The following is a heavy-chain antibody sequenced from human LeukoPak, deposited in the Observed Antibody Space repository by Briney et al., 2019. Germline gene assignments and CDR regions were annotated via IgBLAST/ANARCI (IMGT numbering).Heavy chain of an antibody. J-gene: IGHJ6*02. CDR1: GYSFTSYW. D-gene: IGHD5-12*01. CDR2: IDPSDSYT. CDR3: AGNSGYDYYYYGMDV. Sequence: GESLKISCKGSGYSFTSYWISWVRQMPGKGLEWMGRIDPSDSYTNYSPSFQGHVTISADRSISTAYLQWSSLKASDTAMYYCAGNSGYDYYYYGMDVWGQGTTVTVSS. V-gene: IGHV5-10-1*01.